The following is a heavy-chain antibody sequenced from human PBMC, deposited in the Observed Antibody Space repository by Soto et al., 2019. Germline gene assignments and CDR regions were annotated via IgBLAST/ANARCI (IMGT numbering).Heavy chain of an antibody. D-gene: IGHD3-10*01. V-gene: IGHV1-18*01. J-gene: IGHJ3*02. CDR1: GYTFTSYG. Sequence: QVQLVQSGAEVKKPGASVKVSCKASGYTFTSYGISWVRQAPGQGLEWMGWISAYNGNTHYAQNLQDRVTMTTDTSTSTAYMELRSLRSDDTAVYYCARDRRLFRSYGSGSYYADDAFDIWGQGTMVTVSS. CDR2: ISAYNGNT. CDR3: ARDRRLFRSYGSGSYYADDAFDI.